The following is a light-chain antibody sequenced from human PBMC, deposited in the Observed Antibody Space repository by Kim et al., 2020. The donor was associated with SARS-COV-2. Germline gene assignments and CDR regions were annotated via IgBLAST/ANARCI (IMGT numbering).Light chain of an antibody. CDR1: QTVLYNSNNKNY. J-gene: IGKJ2*03. Sequence: RSTLNCKSSQTVLYNSNNKNYLAWYQQKPGQAPKLLIYWASIRESGVSYRFSGSGSETDFTLTISSLQAEDVAFYYCQQYYSTPPSFGQGTKLEI. CDR2: WAS. CDR3: QQYYSTPPS. V-gene: IGKV4-1*01.